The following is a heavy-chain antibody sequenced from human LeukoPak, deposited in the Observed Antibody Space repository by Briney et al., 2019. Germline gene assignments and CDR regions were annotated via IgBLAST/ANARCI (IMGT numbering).Heavy chain of an antibody. CDR3: ARDYAPYYDILTGYSPPDY. Sequence: GGSLRLSCAASGLTFSSYSMNWVRQAPGKGLEWVSSISSSSSYIYYADSVKGRFTISRDNAKNSLYLQMNSLRAEDTAVYYCARDYAPYYDILTGYSPPDYWGQGTLVTVSS. CDR2: ISSSSSYI. V-gene: IGHV3-21*01. D-gene: IGHD3-9*01. J-gene: IGHJ4*02. CDR1: GLTFSSYS.